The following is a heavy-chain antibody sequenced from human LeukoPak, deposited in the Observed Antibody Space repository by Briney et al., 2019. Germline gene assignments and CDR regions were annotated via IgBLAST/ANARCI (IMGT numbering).Heavy chain of an antibody. CDR1: GYTFTSDD. V-gene: IGHV1-8*03. Sequence: EASVKVSCKASGYTFTSDDINWVRQATGQGLEWMGWMNPNSGNTGYAQKFQGRVTITRNTSISTAYMELSSLRSEDTAVYYCARELVYCGGDCSHYFDYWGQGTLVTVSS. CDR2: MNPNSGNT. CDR3: ARELVYCGGDCSHYFDY. J-gene: IGHJ4*02. D-gene: IGHD2-21*02.